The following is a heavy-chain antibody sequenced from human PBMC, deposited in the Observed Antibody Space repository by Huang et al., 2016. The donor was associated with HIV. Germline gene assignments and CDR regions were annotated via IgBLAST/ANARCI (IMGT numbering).Heavy chain of an antibody. V-gene: IGHV4-34*01. CDR3: ARTDIVVVVAATPGYFLH. Sequence: QVQLQQWGAGLLKPSETLSLTCAVYGGSFSGYYWSWIRQPPGKGLEWIGEINHSGFTNYNPSLKSRVTISVDTSKNQFSLKVNSVTAADTAVYYCARTDIVVVVAATPGYFLHWSQGTLVTVSS. J-gene: IGHJ1*01. D-gene: IGHD2-15*01. CDR1: GGSFSGYY. CDR2: INHSGFT.